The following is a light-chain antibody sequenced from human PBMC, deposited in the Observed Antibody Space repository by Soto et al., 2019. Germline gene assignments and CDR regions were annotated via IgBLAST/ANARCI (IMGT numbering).Light chain of an antibody. Sequence: DIQMTQSPSTLSASVGDRVTITCRASQSISSWLAWYQQKPWKAPKLLIYKASSLESGVPSRFSGSGSGTEFTLTISSLQADDFATYYGQQYNSYWTFGQGTKVEIK. J-gene: IGKJ1*01. CDR3: QQYNSYWT. CDR2: KAS. V-gene: IGKV1-5*03. CDR1: QSISSW.